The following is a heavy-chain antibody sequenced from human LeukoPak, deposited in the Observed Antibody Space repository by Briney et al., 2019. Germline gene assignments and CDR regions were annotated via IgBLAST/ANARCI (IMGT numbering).Heavy chain of an antibody. V-gene: IGHV4-59*01. J-gene: IGHJ3*02. CDR3: ARAPPSGVVIIGPLAFDI. D-gene: IGHD3-3*01. Sequence: PSETLSLTCTVSGGSINFYYWSWIREPTGKGLEWIGYIYYSGSTNYNPSLKSRVTISVDTSKNQFSLKLSSVTAADTAVYYCARAPPSGVVIIGPLAFDIWGQGTMVTVSS. CDR1: GGSINFYY. CDR2: IYYSGST.